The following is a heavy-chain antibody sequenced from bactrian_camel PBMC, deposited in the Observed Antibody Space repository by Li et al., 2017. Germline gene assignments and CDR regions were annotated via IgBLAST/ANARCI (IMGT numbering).Heavy chain of an antibody. CDR1: GFTFSDYH. Sequence: DVQLVESGGGLVQPGGSLRLSCAASGFTFSDYHMSWVRQAPGKGLEWVSTIYRGGDSTDYADAVKGRFTISQGDAKNTVYLQMNSLKPEDTAMYYCAASPIAYVGSWCYDDGFGYSGQGTQVTVS. D-gene: IGHD3*01. J-gene: IGHJ4*01. V-gene: IGHV3S40*01. CDR2: IYRGGDST. CDR3: AASPIAYVGSWCYDDGFGY.